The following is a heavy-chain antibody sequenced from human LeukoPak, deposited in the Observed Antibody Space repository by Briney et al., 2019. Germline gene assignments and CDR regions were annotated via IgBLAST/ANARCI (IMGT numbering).Heavy chain of an antibody. CDR2: ICGSGGST. D-gene: IGHD2-21*02. J-gene: IGHJ6*02. CDR1: GFTFSSYA. V-gene: IGHV3-23*01. CDR3: ARDPWVTVYGTDV. Sequence: GGSLRLSCAASGFTFSSYAMSWVRQAPGKGLEWVSAICGSGGSTYYADSVKGRFTISRDNSKNTLYLQMNSLRAEDTAVYYCARDPWVTVYGTDVWGQGTTVTVSS.